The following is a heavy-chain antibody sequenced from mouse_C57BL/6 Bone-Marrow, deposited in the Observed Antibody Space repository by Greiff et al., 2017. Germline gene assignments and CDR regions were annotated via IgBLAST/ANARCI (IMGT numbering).Heavy chain of an antibody. J-gene: IGHJ1*03. CDR1: GYTFTSYW. V-gene: IGHV1-61*01. CDR3: ARPNYYGSSPFGV. Sequence: QVQLQQPGAELVRPGSSVKLSCKASGYTFTSYWMDWVKQRPGQGLEWIGKIYPSDSETHYNQKFKDKATLTVDKSSSTAYMQLSSLTSEDSAVYYCARPNYYGSSPFGVWGTGTTVTVSS. CDR2: IYPSDSET. D-gene: IGHD1-1*01.